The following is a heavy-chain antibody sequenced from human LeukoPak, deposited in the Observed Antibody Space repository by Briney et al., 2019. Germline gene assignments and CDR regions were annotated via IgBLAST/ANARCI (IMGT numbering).Heavy chain of an antibody. CDR2: MNPKSAHT. CDR3: TRGPSYHSKWVGGMWFDP. Sequence: GASVKVSCKASGYTFTSYDIHWLRQASGHGLEWMGWMNPKSAHTGLAQRFQGRVTLTRNTSISTVYMELSSLTSEDTAMYYCTRGPSYHSKWVGGMWFDPWGQGTLVSVSS. CDR1: GYTFTSYD. D-gene: IGHD3-10*01. V-gene: IGHV1-8*01. J-gene: IGHJ5*02.